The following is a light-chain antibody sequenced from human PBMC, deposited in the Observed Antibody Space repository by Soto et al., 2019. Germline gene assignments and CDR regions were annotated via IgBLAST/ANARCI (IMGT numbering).Light chain of an antibody. V-gene: IGKV1-5*01. J-gene: IGKJ1*01. CDR3: QQLRT. CDR1: QRIRTW. Sequence: DIQMTQSPSTLFASVGGRVTITCRASQRIRTWLAWYQQKPGKAPKLLIYDASSLQSGVPSRFSGHGSGTDFTLTPSGLQPHDFATYYCQQLRTFGQGTK. CDR2: DAS.